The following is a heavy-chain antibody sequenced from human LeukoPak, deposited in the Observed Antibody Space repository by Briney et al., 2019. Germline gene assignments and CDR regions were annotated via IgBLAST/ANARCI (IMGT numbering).Heavy chain of an antibody. D-gene: IGHD2-2*01. CDR1: GGSISSGDYY. J-gene: IGHJ3*02. CDR3: ARDGGLVVPAAPNAFDI. V-gene: IGHV4-30-4*02. Sequence: SDTLSLTCTVSGGSISSGDYYWSWIRQPPGKGLEWTGYIYYSGSTYYNPSLKSRVTISVDTSKNQFSLKLSSVTAADTAVYYCARDGGLVVPAAPNAFDIWGQGTMVTVSS. CDR2: IYYSGST.